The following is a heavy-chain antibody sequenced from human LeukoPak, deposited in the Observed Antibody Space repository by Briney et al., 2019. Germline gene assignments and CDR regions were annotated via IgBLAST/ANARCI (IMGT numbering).Heavy chain of an antibody. Sequence: GASVKVSCKASGYTFTDYYMHWVRQAPGQGLEWMGWINPNSGGTNYAQKFRGRVTMTRDTSISTAYMELSRLRSADTAVYYCARDRSSSFPYYFDYWGQGTLVTVSS. CDR2: INPNSGGT. J-gene: IGHJ4*02. CDR3: ARDRSSSFPYYFDY. V-gene: IGHV1-2*02. CDR1: GYTFTDYY. D-gene: IGHD6-13*01.